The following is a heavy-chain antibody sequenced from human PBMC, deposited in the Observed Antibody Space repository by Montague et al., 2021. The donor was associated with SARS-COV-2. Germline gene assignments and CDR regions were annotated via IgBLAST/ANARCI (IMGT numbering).Heavy chain of an antibody. CDR1: GGSIGSYY. J-gene: IGHJ4*02. CDR2: VYTNGRT. CDR3: ARGRPYDSQY. V-gene: IGHV4-59*01. D-gene: IGHD3-22*01. Sequence: SETLSLTCNVSGGSIGSYYWSWIRQPPGKGLGWIGYVYTNGRTNYNPSLKSRATLSVDVSKNQFSVTLTSVTGADTAVYFCARGRPYDSQYWGRGTLVTVSS.